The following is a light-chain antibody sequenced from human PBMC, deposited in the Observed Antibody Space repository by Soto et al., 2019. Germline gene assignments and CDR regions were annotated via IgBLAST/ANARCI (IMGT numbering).Light chain of an antibody. CDR1: QSISSG. Sequence: DIQMTQSPATLSASVGDRVTITCRASQSISSGLAWYQQKPGTAPTLLIYKASSLESGVPSRFSGSGSGTAFTITISSLQPDDFATYYCQRYNSWTFGQGTKVEIK. J-gene: IGKJ1*01. CDR2: KAS. CDR3: QRYNSWT. V-gene: IGKV1-5*03.